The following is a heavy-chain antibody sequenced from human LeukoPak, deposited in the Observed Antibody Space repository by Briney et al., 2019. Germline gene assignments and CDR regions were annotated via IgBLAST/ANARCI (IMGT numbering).Heavy chain of an antibody. CDR3: ARDLYYDILTGYQEVYYYYGMDV. Sequence: ASVKVSCKASGGTFSSYAISWVRQAPGQGLEWMGRIIPILGIANYAQKFQGRVTITADKSTSTAYMELSSLRSEDTAVYYCARDLYYDILTGYQEVYYYYGMDVWGQGTTVTVSS. J-gene: IGHJ6*02. CDR2: IIPILGIA. V-gene: IGHV1-69*04. D-gene: IGHD3-9*01. CDR1: GGTFSSYA.